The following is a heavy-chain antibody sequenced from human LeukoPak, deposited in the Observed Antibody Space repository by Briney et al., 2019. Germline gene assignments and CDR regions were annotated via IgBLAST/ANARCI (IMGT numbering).Heavy chain of an antibody. J-gene: IGHJ3*02. Sequence: PSGTLSLTCDVSGGSISSSNWWSWVRQPPGKGLEWIGEIYHSGSTNYNPSLKSRVTISVDKSKNQFSLKLSSVTAADTAVYYCARQYSGSYVSYAFDIWGQGTMVTVSS. V-gene: IGHV4-4*02. D-gene: IGHD1-26*01. CDR1: GGSISSSNW. CDR3: ARQYSGSYVSYAFDI. CDR2: IYHSGST.